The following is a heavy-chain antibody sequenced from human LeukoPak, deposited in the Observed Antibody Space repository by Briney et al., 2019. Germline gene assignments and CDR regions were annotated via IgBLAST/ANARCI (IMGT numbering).Heavy chain of an antibody. Sequence: GGSLGLSCTASGIDFSISWMGWVRQAPGKGLEWVANIKQDGSDKYYVDSVKGRFTISRDNAKNSLYLQMNTLRAEDTAVYYCVRGESGAFDIWGQGTMVTVSS. CDR2: IKQDGSDK. CDR1: GIDFSISW. V-gene: IGHV3-7*01. CDR3: VRGESGAFDI. D-gene: IGHD3-10*01. J-gene: IGHJ3*02.